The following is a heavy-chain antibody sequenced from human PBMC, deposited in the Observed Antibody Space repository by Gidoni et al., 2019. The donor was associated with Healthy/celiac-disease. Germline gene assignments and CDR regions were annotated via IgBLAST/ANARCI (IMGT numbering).Heavy chain of an antibody. J-gene: IGHJ5*02. CDR3: ARDLPLWFGESGNWFDP. Sequence: FSSYWMSWVRQAPGKGLEWVANIKQDGSEKYYVDSVKGRFTISRDNAKNSLYLQMNSMRAEDTAVYYCARDLPLWFGESGNWFDPWGQGTRVTVSS. D-gene: IGHD3-10*01. V-gene: IGHV3-7*01. CDR1: FSSYW. CDR2: IKQDGSEK.